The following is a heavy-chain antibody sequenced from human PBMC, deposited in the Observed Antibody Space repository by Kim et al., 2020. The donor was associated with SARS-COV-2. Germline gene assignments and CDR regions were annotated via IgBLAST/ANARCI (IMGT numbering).Heavy chain of an antibody. CDR2: INTNTGNP. CDR3: ARGEEQDAFDI. Sequence: ASGKVSCKASGYTFTSYAMNWVRQAPGQGLEWMGWINTNTGNPTYAQGFTGRFVCSLDTSVSTAYLQICSLKAEDTAVYYYARGEEQDAFDIWGQGTMVTVSS. CDR1: GYTFTSYA. V-gene: IGHV7-4-1*01. J-gene: IGHJ3*02. D-gene: IGHD1-26*01.